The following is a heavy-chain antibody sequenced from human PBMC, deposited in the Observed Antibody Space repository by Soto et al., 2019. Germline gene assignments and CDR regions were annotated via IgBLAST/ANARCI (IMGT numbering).Heavy chain of an antibody. CDR1: GFTFGDYA. CDR2: IRSKAYGGTT. Sequence: GGSLRLSCTASGFTFGDYAMIWFRQAPGKGLEWVGFIRSKAYGGTTEYAASVKGRFTISRDDSKSIAYLQMNSLKTEDTAVNYCTRDGGLDSGFYHDAFDIWGQGTMVAVS. D-gene: IGHD3-16*01. J-gene: IGHJ3*02. CDR3: TRDGGLDSGFYHDAFDI. V-gene: IGHV3-49*03.